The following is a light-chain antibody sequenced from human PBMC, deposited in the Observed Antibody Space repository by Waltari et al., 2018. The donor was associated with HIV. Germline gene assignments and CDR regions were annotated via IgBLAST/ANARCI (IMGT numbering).Light chain of an antibody. CDR1: QSVSSSY. Sequence: IVLTPSPGTLSLSPGERAPLPCRASQSVSSSYLAWYQQKPGQAPRLLIYGASSRATGIPDRFSGSGSGTDFTLTISRLEPEDFAVYYCQQYGSSPPWTFGQGTKVEIK. J-gene: IGKJ1*01. CDR2: GAS. CDR3: QQYGSSPPWT. V-gene: IGKV3-20*01.